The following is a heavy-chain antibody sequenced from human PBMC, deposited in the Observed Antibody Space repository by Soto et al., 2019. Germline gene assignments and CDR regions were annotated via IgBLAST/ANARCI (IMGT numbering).Heavy chain of an antibody. CDR2: ISYDGSNK. V-gene: IGHV3-30-3*01. CDR1: GFTFSSYA. D-gene: IGHD5-18*01. Sequence: QVQLVESGGGVVQPGRSLRLSCAASGFTFSSYAMHWVRQAPGKGLEWVAVISYDGSNKYYADSVKGRFTISGDNSKNTLYLQMNSLRAEDTAVYYCARDLGWLQPLDYWGQGTLVTVSS. J-gene: IGHJ4*02. CDR3: ARDLGWLQPLDY.